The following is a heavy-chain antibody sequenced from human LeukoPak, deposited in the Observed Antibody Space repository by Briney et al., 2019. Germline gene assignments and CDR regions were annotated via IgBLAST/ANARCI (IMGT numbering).Heavy chain of an antibody. J-gene: IGHJ4*02. CDR3: ASVKLGYYYDTNGYFDS. Sequence: PSETLSLTCTVSTDSISKSLYHWAWVRQPPGKGLEWIAEIYYQGNTYYNPSPSGRVTIPVDTSKNQFSLQLNAVTASDTALYFCASVKLGYYYDTNGYFDSWGQGSPVTVSS. V-gene: IGHV4-39*07. D-gene: IGHD3-22*01. CDR2: IYYQGNT. CDR1: TDSISKSLYH.